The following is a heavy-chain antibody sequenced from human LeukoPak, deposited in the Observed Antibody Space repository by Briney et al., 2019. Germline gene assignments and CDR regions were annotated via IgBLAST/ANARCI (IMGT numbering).Heavy chain of an antibody. J-gene: IGHJ5*02. CDR3: ARWVSSNRNWFDP. V-gene: IGHV4-38-2*01. Sequence: SETLSLTCAVSGYSISHGYYWGWVRQPPGKGLEGIGVFYHTGNAYYNPSLKSRVTTSVDTSNNQFSLRVTSVTAADTAVYYCARWVSSNRNWFDPWGQGTLVIVSS. CDR2: FYHTGNA. CDR1: GYSISHGYY. D-gene: IGHD6-13*01.